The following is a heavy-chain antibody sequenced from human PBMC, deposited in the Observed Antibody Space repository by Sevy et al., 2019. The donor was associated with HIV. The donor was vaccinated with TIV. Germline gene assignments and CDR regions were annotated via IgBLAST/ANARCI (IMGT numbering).Heavy chain of an antibody. CDR1: GGSIGQYY. Sequence: SETLSLTCTVSGGSIGQYYWSWIRQPPGKGPEWIGYFYYTGHTNYNPSLKSRVTISVDTSKNQFSLNLSSVTAADTAVYYCAREIGGGQQLVSDAFHIWGQGTMVTVSS. D-gene: IGHD6-13*01. CDR2: FYYTGHT. V-gene: IGHV4-59*01. J-gene: IGHJ3*02. CDR3: AREIGGGQQLVSDAFHI.